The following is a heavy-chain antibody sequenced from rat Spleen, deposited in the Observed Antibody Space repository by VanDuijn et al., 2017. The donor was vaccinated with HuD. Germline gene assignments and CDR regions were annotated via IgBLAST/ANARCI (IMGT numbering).Heavy chain of an antibody. J-gene: IGHJ4*01. CDR2: IKYEDFTP. CDR1: GLSFSNYD. Sequence: EVQLVESGGGLVQPGRSMKLSCAASGLSFSNYDMAWVRQAPTKGLEWVASIKYEDFTPYYRDSVMGRFTISRDDGESTLYLQMNSLRSEDTATYYCVKEANYGGLMDAWGQGASVTVSS. CDR3: VKEANYGGLMDA. D-gene: IGHD1-11*01. V-gene: IGHV5-22*01.